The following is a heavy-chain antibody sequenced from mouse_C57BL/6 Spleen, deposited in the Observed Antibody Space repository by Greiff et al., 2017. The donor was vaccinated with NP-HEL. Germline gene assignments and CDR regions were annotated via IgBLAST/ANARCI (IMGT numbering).Heavy chain of an antibody. CDR1: GYTFTSYW. J-gene: IGHJ2*01. CDR2: IHPNSGST. V-gene: IGHV1-64*01. Sequence: QVQLQQPGAELVKPGASVKLSCKASGYTFTSYWMHWVKQRPGQGLEWIGMIHPNSGSTNYNEKFKSKATLTVDKSSSTAYMQLSRLTSEDSAVYYCARKDYCSSLYYVDYWGQDTTLTVST. D-gene: IGHD1-1*01. CDR3: ARKDYCSSLYYVDY.